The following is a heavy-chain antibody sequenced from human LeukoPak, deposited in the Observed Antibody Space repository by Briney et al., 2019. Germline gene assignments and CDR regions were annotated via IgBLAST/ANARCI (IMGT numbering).Heavy chain of an antibody. CDR3: ARDRGPRTGFMVREAYDY. CDR1: GFTFSDYW. D-gene: IGHD3-10*01. Sequence: GGSLRLSCAASGFTFSDYWIHWVRQAPGKGLVWVSRINTDGSITNYADTVKGRFSISRDNAKNTLYLQMSSLRAEDTAVYYCARDRGPRTGFMVREAYDYWGQGTLVTVSS. CDR2: INTDGSIT. V-gene: IGHV3-74*01. J-gene: IGHJ4*02.